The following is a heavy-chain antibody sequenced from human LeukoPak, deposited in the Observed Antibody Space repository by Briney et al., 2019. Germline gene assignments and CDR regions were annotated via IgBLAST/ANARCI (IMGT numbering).Heavy chain of an antibody. V-gene: IGHV3-66*01. Sequence: GGSLRPSCAASGFTVSSNYMSWVRQAPGKGLEWVSVIYSGGSTYYADSVKGRFTISRDNSKNTLYLQMNSLRAEDTAVYYCARDPGGNWGYWGQGTLVTVSS. J-gene: IGHJ4*02. CDR3: ARDPGGNWGY. CDR2: IYSGGST. CDR1: GFTVSSNY. D-gene: IGHD7-27*01.